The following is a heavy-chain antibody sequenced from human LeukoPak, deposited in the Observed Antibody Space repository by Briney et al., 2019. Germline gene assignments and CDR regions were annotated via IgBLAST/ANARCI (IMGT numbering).Heavy chain of an antibody. J-gene: IGHJ3*02. CDR2: IYYSGST. CDR3: ARVGSDYDFWSGYYKGANAFDI. Sequence: PSETLSLTCTVSGGSISSYYWSWIRQPPGKGLEWIGYIYYSGSTIYNPSLKSRVTISVDTSKNQFSLKLSSVTAADTAVYYCARVGSDYDFWSGYYKGANAFDIWGQGTMVTVSS. D-gene: IGHD3-3*01. CDR1: GGSISSYY. V-gene: IGHV4-59*01.